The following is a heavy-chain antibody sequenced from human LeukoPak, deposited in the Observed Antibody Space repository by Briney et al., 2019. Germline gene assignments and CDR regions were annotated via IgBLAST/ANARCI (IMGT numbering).Heavy chain of an antibody. CDR1: GFTFSGYS. Sequence: GGSLRLSCAASGFTFSGYSMNWVRQAPGKGLEWVSYISSSSSTIYYADSVKGRFTISRDNAKNSLYLQMNSLRDEDTAVYYCARDRGIGDYYYYGMDVWGQGTTVTVSS. CDR3: ARDRGIGDYYYYGMDV. CDR2: ISSSSSTI. D-gene: IGHD6-13*01. J-gene: IGHJ6*02. V-gene: IGHV3-48*02.